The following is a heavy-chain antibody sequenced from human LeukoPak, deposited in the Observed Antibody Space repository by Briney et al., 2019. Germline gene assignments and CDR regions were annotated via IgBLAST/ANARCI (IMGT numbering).Heavy chain of an antibody. CDR3: AREPVAPRPIYYYGMDV. V-gene: IGHV3-21*01. D-gene: IGHD6-6*01. Sequence: GGSLRLSCAASGFTFSSYSMNWVRLAPGKGLEWVSSISSSSSYIYYADSVKGRFTISRDNAKNSLYLQMNSLRAEDTAVYYCAREPVAPRPIYYYGMDVWGQGTTVTVSS. J-gene: IGHJ6*02. CDR1: GFTFSSYS. CDR2: ISSSSSYI.